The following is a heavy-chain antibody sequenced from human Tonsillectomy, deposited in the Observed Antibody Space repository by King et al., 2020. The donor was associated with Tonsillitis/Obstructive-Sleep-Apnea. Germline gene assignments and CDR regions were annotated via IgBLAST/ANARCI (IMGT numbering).Heavy chain of an antibody. CDR3: ARDAGYCSSTSCSDYFDY. Sequence: VQLQESGPGLVKPSETLSLTCSVSGGSISRYYWSWIRQPPGKGLEWIGYIYYSGSTNYNPSLKSRVTISLDTSKKQFSLRLNSVTSADKAVYFCARDAGYCSSTSCSDYFDYWGQGTLVTVSS. V-gene: IGHV4-59*01. D-gene: IGHD2-2*01. CDR1: GGSISRYY. CDR2: IYYSGST. J-gene: IGHJ4*02.